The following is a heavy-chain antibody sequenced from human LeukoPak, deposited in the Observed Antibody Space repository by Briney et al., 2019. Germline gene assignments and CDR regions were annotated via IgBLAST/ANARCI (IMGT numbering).Heavy chain of an antibody. CDR2: IIPIFDTA. V-gene: IGHV1-69*05. D-gene: IGHD4-17*01. CDR1: GGTFSSYA. J-gene: IGHJ6*03. Sequence: SVKVSCKASGGTFSSYAISWVRQAPGQGLEWMGGIIPIFDTANYAQKFQGRVTITTAESTSTAYMELSSLRSEDTAVYYCARGATSRYGDYYYYMDVWGKGTTVTVSS. CDR3: ARGATSRYGDYYYYMDV.